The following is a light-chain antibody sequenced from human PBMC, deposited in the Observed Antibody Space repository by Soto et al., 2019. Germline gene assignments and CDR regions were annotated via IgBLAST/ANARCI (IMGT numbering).Light chain of an antibody. CDR3: ATWDDNLSAWL. CDR1: YSNIGSNA. V-gene: IGLV1-44*01. CDR2: SID. J-gene: IGLJ3*02. Sequence: QSVLTQPPSASGTPGQRVTVSCSGSYSNIGSNAVSWYQQLPGTAPKLLIYSIDKRPSGVPDRFSGSKSGTSASLAIGGLQPDDAADYYCATWDDNLSAWLFGGGTKVTVL.